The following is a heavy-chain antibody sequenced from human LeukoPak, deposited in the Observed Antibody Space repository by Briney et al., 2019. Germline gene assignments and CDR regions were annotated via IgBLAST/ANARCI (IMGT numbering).Heavy chain of an antibody. J-gene: IGHJ4*02. CDR3: AKGAHSGYPDTLML. D-gene: IGHD5-12*01. Sequence: GGSLRLSCAASGFTVSSNYMSWVRQAPGKGLEWVSVIYSGGSTYYADSVKGRFTISRDNSKNTLYLQMNSLRAEDTAVYYCAKGAHSGYPDTLMLWGQGTLVTVSS. CDR1: GFTVSSNY. V-gene: IGHV3-53*01. CDR2: IYSGGST.